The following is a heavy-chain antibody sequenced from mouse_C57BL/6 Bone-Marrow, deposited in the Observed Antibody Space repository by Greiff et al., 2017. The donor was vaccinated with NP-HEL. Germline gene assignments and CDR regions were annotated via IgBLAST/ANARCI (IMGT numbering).Heavy chain of an antibody. V-gene: IGHV5-16*01. CDR2: INYDGSST. D-gene: IGHD2-3*01. J-gene: IGHJ1*03. CDR1: GFTFSDYY. CDR3: ARDCDGYPYWYFDV. Sequence: DVKLVESEGGLVQPGSSMKLSCTASGFTFSDYYMAWVRQVPEKGLEWVANINYDGSSTYYLDSLKSRFIISIDNAKNILYLQMSSLKSEDTATYYCARDCDGYPYWYFDVWGTGTTVTVSS.